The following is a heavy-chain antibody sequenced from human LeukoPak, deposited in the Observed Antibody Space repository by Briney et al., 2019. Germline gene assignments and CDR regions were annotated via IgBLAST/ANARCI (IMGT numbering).Heavy chain of an antibody. D-gene: IGHD3-22*01. CDR3: ASSYYYDSSGSPY. Sequence: SETLSLTCAVSGGSISSSNWWSWVRQPPGKGLEWIGEIYHSGSTNYNPSLKSRVTISVDKSKNQFSLKLSSVTAADTAVYYCASSYYYDSSGSPYWGQGTLVTVSS. CDR2: IYHSGST. J-gene: IGHJ4*02. V-gene: IGHV4-4*02. CDR1: GGSISSSNW.